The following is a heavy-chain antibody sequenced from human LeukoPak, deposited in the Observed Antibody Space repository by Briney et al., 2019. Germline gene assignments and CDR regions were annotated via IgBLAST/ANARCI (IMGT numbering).Heavy chain of an antibody. CDR1: GGSISSGDYY. V-gene: IGHV4-61*02. J-gene: IGHJ4*02. Sequence: SETLSLTCTVSGGSISSGDYYWSWIRQPAGKGLEWIGRIYTSGSTNYNPSLKSRVTISVDTSKNQFSLKLSSVTAADTAVYYCARGNGDLTFFDYWGQGTLVTVSS. D-gene: IGHD4-17*01. CDR2: IYTSGST. CDR3: ARGNGDLTFFDY.